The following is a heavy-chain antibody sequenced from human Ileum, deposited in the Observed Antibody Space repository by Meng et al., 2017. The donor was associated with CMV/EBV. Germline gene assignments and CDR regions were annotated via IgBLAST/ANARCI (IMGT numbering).Heavy chain of an antibody. CDR3: ARDLWSGSSDYFDY. CDR1: GYTFIDYY. J-gene: IGHJ4*02. D-gene: IGHD3-3*01. Sequence: QVPLVQSGVEVKVPVASVKVSCKASGYTFIDYYNQWGRQAPGQGLEWMGWINPKNGGTLYAQKFQGRVTMTRDTSINTVYMELNRLTSDDTAVYFCARDLWSGSSDYFDYWGQGTLVTVSS. CDR2: INPKNGGT. V-gene: IGHV1-2*02.